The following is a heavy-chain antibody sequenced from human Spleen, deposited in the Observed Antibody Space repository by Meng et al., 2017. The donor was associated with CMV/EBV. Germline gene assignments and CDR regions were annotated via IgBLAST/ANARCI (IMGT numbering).Heavy chain of an antibody. J-gene: IGHJ4*02. CDR3: ARRGLPGPGLDY. Sequence: CKASGYTFSGYNIHWVRQAPGQGLEWMGVINPDSGNTDYVQKFQGRVIMTRDASTRTFYMDLSSLTSEDSAIYYCARRGLPGPGLDYWGQGTLVTVSS. V-gene: IGHV1-46*01. CDR1: GYTFSGYN. D-gene: IGHD3/OR15-3a*01. CDR2: INPDSGNT.